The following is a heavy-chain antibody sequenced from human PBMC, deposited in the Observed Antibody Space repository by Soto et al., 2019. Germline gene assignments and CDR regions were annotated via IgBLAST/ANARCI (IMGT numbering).Heavy chain of an antibody. CDR1: GFTFSSYS. Sequence: EVQLVESGGGLVKPGGSLRLSCAASGFTFSSYSMNWVRQAPGKGLEWVSSISSSSSYIYYADSVKGRFTISRDNAKNSLYLQMNSLRAEDTAVYYYARGGVVPAAPVDYWGQGTLVTVSS. V-gene: IGHV3-21*01. D-gene: IGHD2-2*01. J-gene: IGHJ4*02. CDR3: ARGGVVPAAPVDY. CDR2: ISSSSSYI.